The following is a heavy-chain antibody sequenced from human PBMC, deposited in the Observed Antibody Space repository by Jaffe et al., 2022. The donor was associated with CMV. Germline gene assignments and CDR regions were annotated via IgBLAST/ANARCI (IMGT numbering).Heavy chain of an antibody. J-gene: IGHJ5*02. D-gene: IGHD3-16*01. CDR2: IKEDGTEK. CDR3: ARDFSDFWGWFDP. CDR1: GFTLSNYW. Sequence: DVQLVESGGGLVQPGGSLRLSCAASGFTLSNYWMSWVRQAPGKGLEWVANIKEDGTEKYYVDSVKGRFTISRDNAKNSLFLQMNSLRAEDTAVYYCARDFSDFWGWFDPWGQGTLVTVSS. V-gene: IGHV3-7*01.